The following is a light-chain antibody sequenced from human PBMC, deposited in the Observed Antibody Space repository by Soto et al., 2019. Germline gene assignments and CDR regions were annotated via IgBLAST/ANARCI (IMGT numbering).Light chain of an antibody. CDR1: QRVSTN. CDR3: QQYSDWPPTYT. Sequence: EIVMTQSPATLSVSPGERATPSCRASQRVSTNLAWYQQKPGQAPRLLMYGASTRATGIPGRFSGSGAETEFTLTISNLQSEDFAVYYCQQYSDWPPTYTFGQGTKLEIK. V-gene: IGKV3-15*01. J-gene: IGKJ2*01. CDR2: GAS.